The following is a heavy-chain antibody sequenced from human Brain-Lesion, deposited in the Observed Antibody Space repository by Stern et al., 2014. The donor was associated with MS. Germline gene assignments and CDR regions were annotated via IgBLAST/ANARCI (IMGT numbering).Heavy chain of an antibody. CDR1: GFTFNSYA. CDR2: IIGSGVGT. Sequence: EDQLVESGGGLVQPGGSLRLSCAASGFTFNSYAMSWVRQAPGKGLEWVSSIIGSGVGTYYAHSVKGRFTISRDNSKNTLYLQMNSLRAEDTAVYYCAKGTYYDILTGIYAYPDLDYWGQGTLITVSS. CDR3: AKGTYYDILTGIYAYPDLDY. D-gene: IGHD3-9*01. J-gene: IGHJ4*02. V-gene: IGHV3-23*04.